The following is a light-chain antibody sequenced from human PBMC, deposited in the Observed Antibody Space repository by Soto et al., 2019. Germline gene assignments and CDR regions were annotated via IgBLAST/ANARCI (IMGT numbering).Light chain of an antibody. CDR2: GAS. Sequence: EIVLTQSPDTLSLSPGERATLFCRASQSLSIGSLAWYQQKPGQAPRLLIYGASNRATGIPDRFSGSGSGTDFTLTISRLEPEDFAVYYCQQYGSSGTFGQGTKVDI. V-gene: IGKV3-20*01. J-gene: IGKJ1*01. CDR1: QSLSIGS. CDR3: QQYGSSGT.